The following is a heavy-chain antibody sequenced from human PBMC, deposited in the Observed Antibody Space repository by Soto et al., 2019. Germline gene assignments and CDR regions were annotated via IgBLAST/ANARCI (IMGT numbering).Heavy chain of an antibody. V-gene: IGHV1-69*13. CDR2: IIPIFGTA. Sequence: ASVKVSCKASGGTFSSYAISWVRQAPGQGLEWMGGIIPIFGTANYAQKFQGRVTITADESTSTAYMELSSLRSEDTAVYYCARGVNYYDSSGSSWFDPWGQGALVTVSS. D-gene: IGHD3-22*01. CDR1: GGTFSSYA. CDR3: ARGVNYYDSSGSSWFDP. J-gene: IGHJ5*02.